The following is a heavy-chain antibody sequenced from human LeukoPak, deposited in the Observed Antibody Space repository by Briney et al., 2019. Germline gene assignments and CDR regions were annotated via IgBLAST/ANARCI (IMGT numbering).Heavy chain of an antibody. V-gene: IGHV3-23*01. CDR3: AKALDQRGYSYGATDY. D-gene: IGHD5-18*01. CDR1: GFTFSSYA. CDR2: ISGSGGST. Sequence: GGSLRLSCAASGFTFSSYAISWVRQAPGKGLEWVSAISGSGGSTYYADSVKGRFTISRDNSKNTLYLQMNSLRAEDTAVYYCAKALDQRGYSYGATDYWGQGTLVTVSS. J-gene: IGHJ4*02.